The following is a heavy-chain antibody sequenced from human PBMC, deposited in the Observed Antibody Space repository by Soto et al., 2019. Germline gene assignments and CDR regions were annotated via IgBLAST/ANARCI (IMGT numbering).Heavy chain of an antibody. J-gene: IGHJ4*02. V-gene: IGHV1-69*08. Sequence: QVQLVQSGAEVKKPGSSVKVSCKASGGTFSSYTISWVRQAPGQGLEWMGRIIPILGIANYAQKFQGRVTITADKSTSTAYMELSSLRSEDTAVYYCARDRWDGDYVFWSCGQGTLVTVSS. CDR2: IIPILGIA. D-gene: IGHD4-17*01. CDR1: GGTFSSYT. CDR3: ARDRWDGDYVFWS.